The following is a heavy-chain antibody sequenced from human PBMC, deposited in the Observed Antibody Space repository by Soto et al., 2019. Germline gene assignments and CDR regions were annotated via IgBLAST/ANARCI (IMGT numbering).Heavy chain of an antibody. CDR2: IYYSGST. Sequence: QLQLQESGPGLVKPSETLSLTCSVSGGSISSSSYFWGWIRQPPGKGLEWIGSIYYSGSTYENPSPKGPVALSADTAKIHFSLNLISVTAAYTAVYYCASHPSNFLSDPRAQGTLGTVST. V-gene: IGHV4-39*01. D-gene: IGHD4-4*01. J-gene: IGHJ5*02. CDR3: ASHPSNFLSDP. CDR1: GGSISSSSYF.